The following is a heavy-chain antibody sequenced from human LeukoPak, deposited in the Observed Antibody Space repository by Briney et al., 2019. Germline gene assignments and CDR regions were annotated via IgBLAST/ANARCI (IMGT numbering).Heavy chain of an antibody. CDR2: IRYDGSNK. J-gene: IGHJ4*02. Sequence: GGSLRLSCAASGFTFSDSGMHWVRQAPGKGLEWVAFIRYDGSNKYYADSVKGRFTISRDNSKNTLYLQMNSLRAEDTAVYYCAKDLGYYGSGSYPADYWGQGTLVTVSS. D-gene: IGHD3-10*01. CDR3: AKDLGYYGSGSYPADY. CDR1: GFTFSDSG. V-gene: IGHV3-30*02.